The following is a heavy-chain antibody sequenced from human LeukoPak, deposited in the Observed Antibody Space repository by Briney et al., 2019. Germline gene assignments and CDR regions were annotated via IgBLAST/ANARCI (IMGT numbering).Heavy chain of an antibody. Sequence: AGSLRLSCAASGFTFSSCEMNWVRQAPGKGLEWVSYISSSSTTKLYADSVKGRFTISRDNSKNSLYLQMNSLSAEDTAVYYCARGGSTSYDYNAFDIWGQGTMVTVSS. V-gene: IGHV3-48*03. CDR1: GFTFSSCE. CDR2: ISSSSTTK. CDR3: ARGGSTSYDYNAFDI. J-gene: IGHJ3*02. D-gene: IGHD3-16*01.